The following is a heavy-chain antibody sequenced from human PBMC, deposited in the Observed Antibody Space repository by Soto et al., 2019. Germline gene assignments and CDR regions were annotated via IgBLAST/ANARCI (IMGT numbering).Heavy chain of an antibody. J-gene: IGHJ4*02. CDR1: GFTFSSYS. CDR2: ISSSSSYI. V-gene: IGHV3-21*01. Sequence: PGGSLRLSCAASGFTFSSYSMNWVRQAPGKGLEWVSSISSSSSYIYYADSVKGRFTISRDNAKNSLKLISVTAADTAVYYCALITFGGVIAHFDYWGPGNLVTVSS. D-gene: IGHD3-16*02. CDR3: ALITFGGVIAHFDY.